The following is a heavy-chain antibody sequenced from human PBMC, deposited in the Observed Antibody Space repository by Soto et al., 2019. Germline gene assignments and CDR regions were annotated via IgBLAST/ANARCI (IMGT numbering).Heavy chain of an antibody. CDR2: INPLNSDM. Sequence: PGESLKISCKGYGYSFTTYWIVWVRQMPGKGLEWMGNINPLNSDMRYSPTFQGQDTMFVDKSTNTAYLQWNSLEASYTVMYFCARRIAVTGREFDSWGQGTLVTVSS. J-gene: IGHJ4*02. V-gene: IGHV5-51*01. CDR1: GYSFTTYW. D-gene: IGHD6-13*01. CDR3: ARRIAVTGREFDS.